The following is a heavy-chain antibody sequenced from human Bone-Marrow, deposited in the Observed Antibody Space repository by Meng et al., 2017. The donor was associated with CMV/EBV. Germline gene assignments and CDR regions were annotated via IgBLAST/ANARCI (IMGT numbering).Heavy chain of an antibody. CDR1: GGSISSSSYY. Sequence: GSLRLSCTVSGGSISSSSYYWGWIRQPPGKGLEWIGSIYYSGSTYYNPSLKSRVTISVDTSKNQFSLKLSSVTAADTAVYYCARDHEEFDPWGQGTLVTVSS. J-gene: IGHJ5*02. V-gene: IGHV4-39*07. CDR2: IYYSGST. CDR3: ARDHEEFDP.